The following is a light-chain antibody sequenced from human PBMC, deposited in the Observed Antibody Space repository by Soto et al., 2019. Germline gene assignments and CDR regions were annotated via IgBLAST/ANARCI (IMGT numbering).Light chain of an antibody. CDR1: QSISSW. J-gene: IGKJ1*01. V-gene: IGKV1-5*03. Sequence: DIQMTQSPSTLSASVGDRVTITCRASQSISSWLAWYQQKQGKAPKLLIYKASSLESGVPSRFSGSGSVTEFTLTISSLQPDDFATYYCQQYNSYGTFGQGTKVEIK. CDR3: QQYNSYGT. CDR2: KAS.